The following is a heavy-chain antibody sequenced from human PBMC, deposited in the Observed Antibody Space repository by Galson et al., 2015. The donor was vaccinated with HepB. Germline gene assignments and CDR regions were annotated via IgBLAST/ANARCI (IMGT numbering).Heavy chain of an antibody. D-gene: IGHD3-9*01. J-gene: IGHJ4*02. CDR3: ARLGGMGNYDILTGPYDY. Sequence: SVKVSCKASGYTFTSYYMHWVRQAPGQGLEWKGIINPSGGSTSYAQKFQGRVTMTRDTSTSTVYMELSSLRSEDTAVYYCARLGGMGNYDILTGPYDYWGQGTLVTVSS. CDR2: INPSGGST. CDR1: GYTFTSYY. V-gene: IGHV1-46*01.